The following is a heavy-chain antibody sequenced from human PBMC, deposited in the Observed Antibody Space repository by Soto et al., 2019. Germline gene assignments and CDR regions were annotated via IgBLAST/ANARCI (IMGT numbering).Heavy chain of an antibody. D-gene: IGHD4-17*01. Sequence: LGESLKISCKGSGYKFTTYWIGWVRQMPGKGLEWMAIIYPDDSDSRYSPSFQGQVTISADKSISTAYLQWSSLKASDTAIYYCVATYGDYLDYWGQGTLVTVYS. CDR1: GYKFTTYW. CDR2: IYPDDSDS. V-gene: IGHV5-51*01. CDR3: VATYGDYLDY. J-gene: IGHJ4*02.